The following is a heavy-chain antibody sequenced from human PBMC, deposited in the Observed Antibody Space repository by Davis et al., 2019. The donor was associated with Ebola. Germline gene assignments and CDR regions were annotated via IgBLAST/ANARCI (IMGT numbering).Heavy chain of an antibody. CDR2: ITASSGST. CDR3: AKDLGTSGIFDV. CDR1: GFIFSSYA. Sequence: GESPKTPCAASGFIFSSYAMGWVRQAPGKGLEWVSTITASSGSTFYADSVNGRFTISRDNSKNTLYLQMNTLRVEDTAIYYCAKDLGTSGIFDVWGQGTVVTVSS. D-gene: IGHD1-7*01. V-gene: IGHV3-23*01. J-gene: IGHJ3*01.